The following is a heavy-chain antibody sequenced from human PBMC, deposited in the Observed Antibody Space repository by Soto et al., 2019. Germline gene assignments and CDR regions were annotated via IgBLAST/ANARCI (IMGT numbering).Heavy chain of an antibody. CDR1: GFTFSDYY. CDR3: ARDRETGDSDY. V-gene: IGHV3-11*05. CDR2: ISSSSSYT. Sequence: QVQLVESGGGLVKPGGSLRLSCAASGFTFSDYYMSWIRQAPGKGLEWVSYISSSSSYTNYADSVKGRFTISRDNAKNSLYQHINSLRAEDTAVYYCARDRETGDSDYWGQGTLVTVSS. D-gene: IGHD7-27*01. J-gene: IGHJ4*02.